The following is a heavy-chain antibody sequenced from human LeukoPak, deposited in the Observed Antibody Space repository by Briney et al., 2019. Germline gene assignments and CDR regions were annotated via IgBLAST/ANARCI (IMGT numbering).Heavy chain of an antibody. CDR2: ISGGGSGT. J-gene: IGHJ3*02. CDR3: AKAVGSSGYFSRDAFDI. V-gene: IGHV3-23*01. Sequence: GGSLRLSCAPSGFTFSSYAMSRVRQAPGKGLEWVAVISGGGSGTYYADFVRGRFTISRDNSKNTVYLQMNSLRAEDTAIYYCAKAVGSSGYFSRDAFDIWGQGTMVTVSS. D-gene: IGHD3-22*01. CDR1: GFTFSSYA.